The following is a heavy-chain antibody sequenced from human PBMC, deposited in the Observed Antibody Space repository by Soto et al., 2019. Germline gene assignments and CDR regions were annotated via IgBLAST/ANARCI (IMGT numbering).Heavy chain of an antibody. CDR2: IYYSGST. J-gene: IGHJ4*02. D-gene: IGHD6-19*01. CDR3: ARHREVAGAGGGTYYFDY. CDR1: GGSISSSSYY. V-gene: IGHV4-39*01. Sequence: QLQLQESGPGLVKPSETLSLTCTVSGGSISSSSYYWGWIRQPPGKGLEWIGSIYYSGSTYYNPSLKSRITLSVDTYKKQFSRKLRSVTAADTAVYYCARHREVAGAGGGTYYFDYWGQGTLVTVSS.